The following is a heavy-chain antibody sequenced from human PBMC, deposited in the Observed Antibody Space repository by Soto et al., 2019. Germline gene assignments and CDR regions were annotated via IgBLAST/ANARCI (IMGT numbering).Heavy chain of an antibody. CDR3: TRDGIAVAGDYYYYGMDV. CDR1: GFTFGDYA. V-gene: IGHV3-49*03. CDR2: IRSKAYGGTT. J-gene: IGHJ6*02. Sequence: GGSLRLSCTASGFTFGDYAMSWFRQAPGKGLEWVGFIRSKAYGGTTEYAASVKGRFTISRDDSKSIAYLQMNSLKTEDTAVYYCTRDGIAVAGDYYYYGMDVWGQGTTVTVSS. D-gene: IGHD6-19*01.